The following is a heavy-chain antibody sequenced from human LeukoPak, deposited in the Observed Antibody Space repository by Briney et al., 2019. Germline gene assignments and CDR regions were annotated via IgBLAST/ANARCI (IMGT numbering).Heavy chain of an antibody. Sequence: SVKVSCKASVGTFSSYAISWVRQASGHGLEWIGRIIPILAIAHYAQRFEGRVTITADESPTTVFTELSRVTSQDTALYFCARHYGGNSVTAGFQYWGQGTLVTVSS. V-gene: IGHV1-69*04. CDR3: ARHYGGNSVTAGFQY. CDR1: VGTFSSYA. J-gene: IGHJ1*01. CDR2: IIPILAIA. D-gene: IGHD4-23*01.